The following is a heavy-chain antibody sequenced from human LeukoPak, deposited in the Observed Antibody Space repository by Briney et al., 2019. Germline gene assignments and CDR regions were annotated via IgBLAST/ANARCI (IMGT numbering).Heavy chain of an antibody. J-gene: IGHJ4*02. CDR1: GGTFSSYA. Sequence: SVKVSCKASGGTFSSYAISWVRQAPGQGLEWMGGTIPIFGTANYAQKFQGRVTITTDESTSTAYMELSSLRSEDTAVYYCATPVGYGSGRILTGAYYFDYWGQGTLVTVSS. CDR2: TIPIFGTA. D-gene: IGHD3-10*01. V-gene: IGHV1-69*05. CDR3: ATPVGYGSGRILTGAYYFDY.